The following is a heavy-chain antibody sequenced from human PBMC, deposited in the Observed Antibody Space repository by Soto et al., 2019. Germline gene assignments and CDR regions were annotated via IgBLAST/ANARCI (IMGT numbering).Heavy chain of an antibody. D-gene: IGHD6-19*01. Sequence: QVQLVESGGGVVQPGRSLRLSCAASGFTLSSYSMHWVRQAPGKGLEWVGVISYDGNKKYYRDSVKGRFSISRDTSNNTVHLQMNSLRPEDTAVYYRARSVAVAGLDYWGQGSLVTVSS. CDR2: ISYDGNKK. CDR3: ARSVAVAGLDY. V-gene: IGHV3-30-3*01. J-gene: IGHJ4*02. CDR1: GFTLSSYS.